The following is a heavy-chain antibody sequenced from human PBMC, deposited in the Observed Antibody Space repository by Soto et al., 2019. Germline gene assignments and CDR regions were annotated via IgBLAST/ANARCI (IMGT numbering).Heavy chain of an antibody. CDR1: GFTVSSNY. CDR2: IYSGGST. V-gene: IGHV3-66*01. D-gene: IGHD2-15*01. J-gene: IGHJ4*02. CDR3: VRWRMVGLYYFDY. Sequence: GGSLRLSCAASGFTVSSNYMSWVRQAPGKGLEWVSVIYSGGSTYYADSVKGRFTISRDNSKNTLYLQMNSLRAEDTAVYYCVRWRMVGLYYFDYWGQGTLVTVSS.